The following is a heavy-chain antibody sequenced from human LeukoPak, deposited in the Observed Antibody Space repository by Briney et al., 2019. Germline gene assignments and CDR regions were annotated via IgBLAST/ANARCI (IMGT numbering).Heavy chain of an antibody. V-gene: IGHV3-48*03. D-gene: IGHD4-17*01. CDR3: ARVSTNTVTTLQYFDY. CDR2: ISSSGSTI. CDR1: GFTFSSYE. J-gene: IGHJ4*02. Sequence: GGSLRLSCAASGFTFSSYEMNWVRQAPGKGLEWVSYISSSGSTIYYADSVKGRFTISRDNAKNSLYLQMNSLRAEDTAVYYCARVSTNTVTTLQYFDYWGQGTLVTVSS.